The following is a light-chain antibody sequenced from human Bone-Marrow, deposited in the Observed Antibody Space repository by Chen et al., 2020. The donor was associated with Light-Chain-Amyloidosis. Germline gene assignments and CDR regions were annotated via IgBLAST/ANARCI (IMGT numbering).Light chain of an antibody. CDR1: NIGSTS. V-gene: IGLV3-21*02. CDR2: DDS. J-gene: IGLJ3*02. Sequence: SYVLTQPSSVSVAPGQTATIACGGNNIGSTSVHWYQQTPGQAPLLVVYDDSDRPSGIPERLSASNSGNTATLTISRVEAGDEADYCCQVLARSSDRPVFGGGTRLTVL. CDR3: QVLARSSDRPV.